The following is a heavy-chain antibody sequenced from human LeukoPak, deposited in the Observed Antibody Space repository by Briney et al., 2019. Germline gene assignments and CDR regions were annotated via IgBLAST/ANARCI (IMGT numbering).Heavy chain of an antibody. D-gene: IGHD3-3*01. CDR3: AKRVFYDFWSGPLPPE. CDR2: ISGSGGST. Sequence: SGGSLRLSCTASEFTFSSYAMSWVRQAPGKGLEWVSAISGSGGSTYYADSVKGRFTISRDNSKNTLYLQMNSLRAEDTAVYYCAKRVFYDFWSGPLPPEWGQGTLVTVSS. J-gene: IGHJ4*02. CDR1: EFTFSSYA. V-gene: IGHV3-23*01.